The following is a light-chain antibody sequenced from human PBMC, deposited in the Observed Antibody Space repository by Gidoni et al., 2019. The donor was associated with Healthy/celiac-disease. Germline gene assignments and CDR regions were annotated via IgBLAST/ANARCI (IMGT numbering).Light chain of an antibody. CDR1: QGIRND. CDR3: LQDYNYPRT. V-gene: IGKV1-6*01. Sequence: AIQMIQSPSSLSASVGDRVTITSRASQGIRNDLGWYQQKPGKAPKLLIYAASSLQSGVPSRFSGSGSGTDFTRTISSLQPEDFATYYCLQDYNYPRTFGQGTKVEIK. J-gene: IGKJ1*01. CDR2: AAS.